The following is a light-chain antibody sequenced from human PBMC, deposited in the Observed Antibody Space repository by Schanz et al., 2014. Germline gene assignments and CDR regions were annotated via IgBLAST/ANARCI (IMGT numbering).Light chain of an antibody. CDR2: GPS. CDR1: QSFSADY. CDR3: QQYGSSPLT. J-gene: IGKJ5*01. V-gene: IGKV3-20*01. Sequence: EIVLTQSPGTLSLSPGERATLSCRASQSFSADYLAWYQHKPGRTPRLLVYGPSSRATGVPERFNVSGSGTDFTLTISRLEAEDFAVYYCQQYGSSPLTFGQGTRLDIK.